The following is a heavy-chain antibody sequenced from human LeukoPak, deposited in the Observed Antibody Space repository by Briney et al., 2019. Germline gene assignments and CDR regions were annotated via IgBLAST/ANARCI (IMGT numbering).Heavy chain of an antibody. V-gene: IGHV4-59*01. CDR1: GGSISSYS. CDR3: ARGTRSTGSYFYYDY. J-gene: IGHJ4*02. CDR2: IYYSGST. D-gene: IGHD1-26*01. Sequence: SETLSLTCTVSGGSISSYSWSWIRQPPGKGLEWIGYIYYSGSTNYNPSLKSRVTISVDTSKNQFSLKLSSVTAADTAVYYCARGTRSTGSYFYYDYWGQGTLVTVSS.